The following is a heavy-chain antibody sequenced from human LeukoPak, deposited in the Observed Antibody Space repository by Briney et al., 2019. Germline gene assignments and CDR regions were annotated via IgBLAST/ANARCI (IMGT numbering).Heavy chain of an antibody. V-gene: IGHV4-34*01. CDR2: ISHDGIT. CDR1: GGSFNDSY. J-gene: IGHJ4*02. D-gene: IGHD3-22*01. Sequence: PSETLSLTCAVYGGSFNDSYWSWIRQSPGKGLAWLGDISHDGITNYNPSLKSRVTLSIDTSKNQFSLRLNSVTAADTAVYYCARGFLIYFYDYSDYYFSQSPDAFDFWGQGILVVVS. CDR3: ARGFLIYFYDYSDYYFSQSPDAFDF.